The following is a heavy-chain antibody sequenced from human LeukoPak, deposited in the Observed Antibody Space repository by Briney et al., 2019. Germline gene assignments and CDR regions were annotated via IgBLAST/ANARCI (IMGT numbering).Heavy chain of an antibody. CDR1: GFTLSSYA. Sequence: GGSLRLSCAASGFTLSSYAMHWVRQAPGKGLEWVAVISYDGSNKYYADSVKGRFTISRDNSKNTLYLQMNSLRAEDTAVYYCARDPTVVTRFDYWGQGTLVTVSS. CDR3: ARDPTVVTRFDY. J-gene: IGHJ4*02. D-gene: IGHD4-23*01. V-gene: IGHV3-30-3*01. CDR2: ISYDGSNK.